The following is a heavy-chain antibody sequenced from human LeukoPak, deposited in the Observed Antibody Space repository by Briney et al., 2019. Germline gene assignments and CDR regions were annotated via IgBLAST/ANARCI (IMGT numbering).Heavy chain of an antibody. CDR2: ISAYNGNT. CDR1: GYTFTSHG. D-gene: IGHD3-3*01. V-gene: IGHV1-18*01. J-gene: IGHJ6*02. CDR3: ARDNPIFGVVIIGSYGMDV. Sequence: VASVTVSCKASGYTFTSHGISWVRQAPGQGLEWMGWISAYNGNTNYAQKLQGRVTMTTDTSTSTAYMELRSLRSDDTAVYYCARDNPIFGVVIIGSYGMDVWGQGTTVTVSS.